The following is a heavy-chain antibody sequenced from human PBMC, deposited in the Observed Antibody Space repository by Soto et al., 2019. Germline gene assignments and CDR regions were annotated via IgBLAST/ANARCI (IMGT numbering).Heavy chain of an antibody. CDR3: ARVSTSASGSYYTLDY. CDR1: GGSFSGYY. V-gene: IGHV4-34*01. CDR2: INHRGST. Sequence: SETLSLTCAVYGGSFSGYYWSWIRQPPGKGLEWIGEINHRGSTSYNPSLKSRATISVDTSKNQFSLKLNSVTAADTAVYYCARVSTSASGSYYTLDYWGQGTLVTVSS. D-gene: IGHD3-10*01. J-gene: IGHJ4*02.